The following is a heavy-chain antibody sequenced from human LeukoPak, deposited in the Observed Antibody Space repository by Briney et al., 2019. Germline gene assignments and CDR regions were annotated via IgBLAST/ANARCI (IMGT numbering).Heavy chain of an antibody. CDR3: TTYNRVKSDY. V-gene: IGHV3-73*01. D-gene: IGHD5-24*01. CDR1: GFTFSAFSGSV. J-gene: IGHJ4*02. Sequence: GGSLRLSCAASGFTFSAFSGSVMHWVRQASGKGLEWVGRIRSKANSYATAYAASVKGRFTISRDDSKNTAYLQMNSLKTEDTAVYYCTTYNRVKSDYWGQGTLVTVSS. CDR2: IRSKANSYAT.